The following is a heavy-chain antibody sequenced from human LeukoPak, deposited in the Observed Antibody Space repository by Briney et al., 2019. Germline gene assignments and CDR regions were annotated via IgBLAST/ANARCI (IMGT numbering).Heavy chain of an antibody. CDR3: ARGGYSYGYPNFDY. CDR2: MYSGGTT. J-gene: IGHJ4*02. D-gene: IGHD5-18*01. Sequence: PGGSLRLSCTGSGFTVSSSYMSWVRQTPGKGLEWVSVMYSGGTTYYADSVKGRFTISRDNSKNTLYLQMNSLRAEDTAVYYCARGGYSYGYPNFDYWGQGTLVTVSS. CDR1: GFTVSSSY. V-gene: IGHV3-66*01.